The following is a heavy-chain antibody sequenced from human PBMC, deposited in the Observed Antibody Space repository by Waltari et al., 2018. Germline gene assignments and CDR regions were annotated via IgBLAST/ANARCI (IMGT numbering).Heavy chain of an antibody. CDR3: ARAVTGKEYFPY. D-gene: IGHD6-19*01. V-gene: IGHV1-69*01. Sequence: QVQVVQSGAEVKSPGSSVKVSCKASGGYFSTSAMSWVRQAPGQGLEWLGGITPVLNTPTYARNLQGRGSITADESTETVYMELRSLTSDDTALYYCARAVTGKEYFPYWGQGTLVVVSS. CDR2: ITPVLNTP. CDR1: GGYFSTSA. J-gene: IGHJ1*01.